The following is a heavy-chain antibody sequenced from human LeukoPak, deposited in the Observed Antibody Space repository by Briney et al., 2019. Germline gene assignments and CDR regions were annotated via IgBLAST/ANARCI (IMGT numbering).Heavy chain of an antibody. D-gene: IGHD3-9*01. CDR3: AKDMAPHGYFGFDY. J-gene: IGHJ4*02. Sequence: GGSLRLSCVGSGFSFSNYWMSWVRQAPGKGLEWVANVKQDGSEQYYVDSVKGRFTISRDNSKNTLYLQMNSLRAEDTAVYYCAKDMAPHGYFGFDYWGQGTLVTVSS. V-gene: IGHV3-7*03. CDR2: VKQDGSEQ. CDR1: GFSFSNYW.